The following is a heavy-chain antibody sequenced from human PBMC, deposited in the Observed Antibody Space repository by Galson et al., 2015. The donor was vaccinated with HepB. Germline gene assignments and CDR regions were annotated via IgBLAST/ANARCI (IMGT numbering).Heavy chain of an antibody. CDR1: RLSFGDYA. CDR3: TSGNFDGPFDC. V-gene: IGHV3-49*03. Sequence: SLRLSCAVSRLSFGDYAMSWFRRAPGKGLEWVGFIRSNTYGGTTKYAASLKGRFSISRDDSKSIAYLQMNSLETEDTAVYFCTSGNFDGPFDCWGQGTRVTVSS. D-gene: IGHD1-7*01. J-gene: IGHJ4*02. CDR2: IRSNTYGGTT.